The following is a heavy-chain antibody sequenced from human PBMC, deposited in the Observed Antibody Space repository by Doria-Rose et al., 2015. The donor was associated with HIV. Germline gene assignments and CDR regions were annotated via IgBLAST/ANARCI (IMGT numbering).Heavy chain of an antibody. D-gene: IGHD3-10*01. CDR1: SSYY. V-gene: IGHV4-4*09. CDR3: ARFRPSRGIYYSLDV. Sequence: SSYYWNWIRQPPGKGLEWIGYIYSSGSTHYNSSLKSRVTISIDTSKNQFSLKLSSVTAAGTAVYYCARFRPSRGIYYSLDVWGKGTTVTVSS. CDR2: IYSSGST. J-gene: IGHJ6*03.